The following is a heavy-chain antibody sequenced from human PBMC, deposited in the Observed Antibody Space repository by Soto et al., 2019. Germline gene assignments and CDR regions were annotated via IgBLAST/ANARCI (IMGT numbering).Heavy chain of an antibody. CDR1: GDSVSSNTAA. J-gene: IGHJ6*03. Sequence: SQTLSLTCAISGDSVSSNTAAWNWIRQSPSRGLEWLGRTYYRSKWYNDYAVSVKSRIAINPDTSKNQFSLQLNSVTPEDTAVYYCARVRDSTSSFIYYYYMDVWGKGTTVTVSS. CDR2: TYYRSKWYN. D-gene: IGHD6-6*01. CDR3: ARVRDSTSSFIYYYYMDV. V-gene: IGHV6-1*01.